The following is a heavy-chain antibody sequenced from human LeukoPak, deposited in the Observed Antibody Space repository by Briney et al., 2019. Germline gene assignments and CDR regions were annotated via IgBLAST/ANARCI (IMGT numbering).Heavy chain of an antibody. Sequence: GGSLRLSCAASGFTFDDYAMHWVRQAPGKGLEGVSGISWNSGTIGYADSVKGRFTISRDNAKNSLYLQMNSLRAEDTAVYYCAGYYYDSTTYRDYWGQGTLVTVSS. CDR1: GFTFDDYA. CDR3: AGYYYDSTTYRDY. V-gene: IGHV3-9*01. J-gene: IGHJ4*02. D-gene: IGHD3-22*01. CDR2: ISWNSGTI.